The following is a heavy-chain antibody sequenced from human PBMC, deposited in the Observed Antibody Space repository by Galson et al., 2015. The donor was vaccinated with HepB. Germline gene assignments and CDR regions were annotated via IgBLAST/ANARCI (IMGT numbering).Heavy chain of an antibody. J-gene: IGHJ6*02. CDR3: ARLRVSSGFNYGMDV. D-gene: IGHD6-19*01. Sequence: SLRLSCAASGFTFSSYSMNWVRQAPGKGLEWVSSISSSSSYIYYADSVKGRFTISRDNAKNSLYLQMNSLRAEDTAVYYCARLRVSSGFNYGMDVWGQGTTVTVSS. CDR2: ISSSSSYI. CDR1: GFTFSSYS. V-gene: IGHV3-21*01.